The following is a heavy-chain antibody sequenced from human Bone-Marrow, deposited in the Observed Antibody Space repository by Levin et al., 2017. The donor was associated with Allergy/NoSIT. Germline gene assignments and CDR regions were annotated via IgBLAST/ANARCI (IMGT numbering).Heavy chain of an antibody. D-gene: IGHD1-7*01. CDR3: AKRDTLPITGTRGEAFDI. J-gene: IGHJ3*02. V-gene: IGHV3-23*01. CDR2: ISGSGGST. CDR1: GFTFSSYA. Sequence: GESLKISCAASGFTFSSYAMSWVRQAPGKGLEWVSAISGSGGSTYYADSVKGRFTISRDNSKNTLYLQMNSLRAEDTAVYYCAKRDTLPITGTRGEAFDIWGQGTMVTVSS.